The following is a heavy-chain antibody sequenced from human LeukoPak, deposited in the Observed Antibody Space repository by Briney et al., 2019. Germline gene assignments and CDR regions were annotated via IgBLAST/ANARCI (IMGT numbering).Heavy chain of an antibody. D-gene: IGHD4-23*01. CDR2: ISTRDNTI. J-gene: IGHJ4*02. CDR1: GFTFSDYY. V-gene: IGHV3-11*01. CDR3: ARGARWAYYLDY. Sequence: GGSLRLSCTASGFTFSDYYMSWIRQTPGKGLEWLSYISTRDNTIQYADSVKGRFTISRDNANNSVFLQMNNLRAEDSAIYYCARGARWAYYLDYWGQGSLVTVSS.